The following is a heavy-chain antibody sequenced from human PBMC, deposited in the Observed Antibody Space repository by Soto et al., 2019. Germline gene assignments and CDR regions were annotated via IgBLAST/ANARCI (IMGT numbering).Heavy chain of an antibody. CDR1: GGYINSGGFY. CDR3: ARGGIAGHWVAP. Sequence: SETLSLTCTVSGGYINSGGFYWSWIRQRPGKGLEWIGYIFHSGSTLYNPSLNSRVTLSADTSKNQLSLNLRSMTAADTAVYYCARGGIAGHWVAPWGRGTLVTVSS. V-gene: IGHV4-31*03. CDR2: IFHSGST. D-gene: IGHD2-15*01. J-gene: IGHJ5*02.